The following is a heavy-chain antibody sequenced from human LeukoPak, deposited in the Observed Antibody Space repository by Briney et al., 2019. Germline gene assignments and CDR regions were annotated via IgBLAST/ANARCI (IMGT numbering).Heavy chain of an antibody. Sequence: GGSLRLSCAASGFTFSDFYMTWIRQAPGKGLEWISYITSAGSTYYAGSVKGRSTISRDNAKNSLYLQMNSLRVEDTAVYYCARGGAARPDFWGQGTLVTVSS. CDR2: ITSAGST. D-gene: IGHD6-6*01. J-gene: IGHJ4*02. CDR3: ARGGAARPDF. V-gene: IGHV3-69-1*01. CDR1: GFTFSDFY.